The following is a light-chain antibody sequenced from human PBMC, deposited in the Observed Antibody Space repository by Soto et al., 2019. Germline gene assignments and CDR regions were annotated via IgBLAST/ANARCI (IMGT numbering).Light chain of an antibody. V-gene: IGKV3D-15*01. CDR3: QQYNKWPLIT. CDR1: QSVSSSY. CDR2: GAS. J-gene: IGKJ5*01. Sequence: ELVLTQSPVTLSLSPGERASLACGASQSVSSSYLAWYQQKPGQAPRLLIFGASDRATGIPDRFSGSGSGTQFTLTISSLQSEDFAVYYCQQYNKWPLITFGQGTRREIK.